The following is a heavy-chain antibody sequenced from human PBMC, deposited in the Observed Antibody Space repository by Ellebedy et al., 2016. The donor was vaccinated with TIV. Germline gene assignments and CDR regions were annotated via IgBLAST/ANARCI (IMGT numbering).Heavy chain of an antibody. CDR3: ARIYRSYYFDY. J-gene: IGHJ4*02. D-gene: IGHD4-11*01. CDR1: GFTFRNYG. Sequence: GESLKISCAASGFTFRNYGMSWVRQAPGKGLEWVSSITGSGVGTYYADSVKGRFTISRDNSKNTLYLQMNSLRAEDTAVYYCARIYRSYYFDYWGQGTLVTVSS. CDR2: ITGSGVGT. V-gene: IGHV3-23*01.